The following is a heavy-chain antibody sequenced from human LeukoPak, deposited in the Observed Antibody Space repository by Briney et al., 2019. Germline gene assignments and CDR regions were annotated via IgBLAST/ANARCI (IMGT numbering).Heavy chain of an antibody. CDR2: IYYSGST. V-gene: IGHV4-30-4*01. Sequence: SETLSLTCTVSGGSISSGDYYRSWIRQPPGKGLEWIGYIYYSGSTYYNPSLKSRVTISVDTSKNQFSLKLSSVTAADTAVYYCARDQGAPGPFDYWGQGTLVTVSS. CDR3: ARDQGAPGPFDY. J-gene: IGHJ4*02. CDR1: GGSISSGDYY.